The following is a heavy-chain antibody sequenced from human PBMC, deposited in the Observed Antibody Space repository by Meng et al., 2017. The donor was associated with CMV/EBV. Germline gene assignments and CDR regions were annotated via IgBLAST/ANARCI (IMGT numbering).Heavy chain of an antibody. Sequence: YGGSFSGYYWSWIRQPPGKGLEWIGAINHSGSTNYNPSLKSRVTISVDTSKNQFSLKLSSVTAADTAVYYCARSVVVIATRRGYFDLWGRGTLVTVSS. D-gene: IGHD2-21*01. CDR2: INHSGST. CDR3: ARSVVVIATRRGYFDL. J-gene: IGHJ2*01. CDR1: GGSFSGYY. V-gene: IGHV4-34*01.